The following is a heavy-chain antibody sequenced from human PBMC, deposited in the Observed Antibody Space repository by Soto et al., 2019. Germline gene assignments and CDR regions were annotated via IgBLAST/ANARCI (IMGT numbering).Heavy chain of an antibody. J-gene: IGHJ5*02. V-gene: IGHV1-69*12. CDR2: IIPMFGSA. D-gene: IGHD2-2*01. Sequence: QVQLVQSGAEVKKPGSSVKVSCKASGGTFSNYAISWVRQAPGQGLEWMGGIIPMFGSANYAQKFQGRVTITADESTSTAYTELSRLRSEDTAVYYCARGGDIVLVPTDVSWFDPWGQGTLVTVSS. CDR1: GGTFSNYA. CDR3: ARGGDIVLVPTDVSWFDP.